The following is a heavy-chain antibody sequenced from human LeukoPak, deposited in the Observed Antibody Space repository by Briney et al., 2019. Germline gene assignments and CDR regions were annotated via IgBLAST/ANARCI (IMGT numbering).Heavy chain of an antibody. Sequence: GASVKVSCKASGGTFSSYAISWVRQAPGQGLEWMGGIIPIFGTANYAQKFQGRVTITADESTSTAYMELSSLRSEDTAVYYCARGQGSGCSVRGCYYGMDVWGKGTTVTVSS. V-gene: IGHV1-69*13. D-gene: IGHD5-12*01. J-gene: IGHJ6*04. CDR1: GGTFSSYA. CDR2: IIPIFGTA. CDR3: ARGQGSGCSVRGCYYGMDV.